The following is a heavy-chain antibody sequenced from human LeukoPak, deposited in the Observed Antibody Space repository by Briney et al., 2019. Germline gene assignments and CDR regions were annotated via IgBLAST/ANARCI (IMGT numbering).Heavy chain of an antibody. CDR2: VYTDGSI. CDR3: GRGFDP. J-gene: IGHJ5*02. CDR1: GASISSGSYY. V-gene: IGHV4-61*02. Sequence: SQTLSLTCTVSGASISSGSYYWTWIRQPAGKRLEWIGRVYTDGSINYNPSLKSRVTISLDTSKNQFSLQLSSVTAADTAVYYCGRGFDPWGQGTLVTVSS.